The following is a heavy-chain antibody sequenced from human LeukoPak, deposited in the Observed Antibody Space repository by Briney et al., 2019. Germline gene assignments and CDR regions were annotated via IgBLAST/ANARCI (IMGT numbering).Heavy chain of an antibody. CDR3: ARESRYCSGGSCYSYYYYGMDV. J-gene: IGHJ6*02. V-gene: IGHV3-11*01. D-gene: IGHD2-15*01. CDR2: ISSSGSTI. CDR1: GFTFSDYY. Sequence: GGSLRLSCAASGFTFSDYYMSWIRQAPGEGLEWVSYISSSGSTIYYADSVKGRFTISRDNAKNSLYLQMNSLRAEDTAVYYCARESRYCSGGSCYSYYYYGMDVWGQGTTVTVSS.